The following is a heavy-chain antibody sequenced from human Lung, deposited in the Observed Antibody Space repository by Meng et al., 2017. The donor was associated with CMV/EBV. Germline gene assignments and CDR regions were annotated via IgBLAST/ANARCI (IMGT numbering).Heavy chain of an antibody. V-gene: IGHV3-20*04. Sequence: GESLKISCAASGFTFEDYGMSWVRQVPGKGLEWVSSIIWNGAGTSYADYVKGRFIISRDNAKNSLYLQMNSLRAEDTALYYCARDRGSSEYYLDNWGQGTLVTVSS. D-gene: IGHD1-26*01. CDR3: ARDRGSSEYYLDN. CDR2: IIWNGAGT. CDR1: GFTFEDYG. J-gene: IGHJ4*02.